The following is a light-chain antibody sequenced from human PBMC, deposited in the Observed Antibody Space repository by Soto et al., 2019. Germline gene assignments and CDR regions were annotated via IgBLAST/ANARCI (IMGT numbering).Light chain of an antibody. V-gene: IGLV3-1*01. Sequence: SFELTQPPPVSVSPGQTASITCSGDKLGDKYACWYQQKPGQSPVLVIYQDNKRPSGIPERFSGSNSGNTATLTISGTQAMDEADYYCQAWDSNTGVFGTGTKLTVL. CDR1: KLGDKY. CDR2: QDN. CDR3: QAWDSNTGV. J-gene: IGLJ1*01.